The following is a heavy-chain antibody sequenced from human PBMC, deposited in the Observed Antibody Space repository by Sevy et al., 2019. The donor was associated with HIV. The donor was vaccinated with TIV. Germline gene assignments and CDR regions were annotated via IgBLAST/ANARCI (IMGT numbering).Heavy chain of an antibody. V-gene: IGHV3-33*01. Sequence: EGSLRLSCAASGFTFSSYGMHWVRQAPGKGLEWVAVIWYDGSNKYYADSVKGRFTISRDNSKNTLYLQMNSLRAEDTAVYYCARDGSGSYYKTSGYYGMDVWGQGTTVTVSS. CDR3: ARDGSGSYYKTSGYYGMDV. CDR1: GFTFSSYG. J-gene: IGHJ6*02. CDR2: IWYDGSNK. D-gene: IGHD3-10*01.